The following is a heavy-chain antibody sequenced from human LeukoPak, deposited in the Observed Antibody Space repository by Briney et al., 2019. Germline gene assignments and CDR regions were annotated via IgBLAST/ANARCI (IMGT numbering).Heavy chain of an antibody. CDR2: INHRGRT. CDR3: ARGSGGYCSSTSCKPRRVFDY. D-gene: IGHD2-2*01. CDR1: GGSFSGYY. V-gene: IGHV4-34*01. J-gene: IGHJ4*02. Sequence: SETLSLTCAVYGGSFSGYYWSWIRQPPGKGLGWSGEINHRGRTNYNPSLKSRVTISVDTSKNQFSLKLSSVTAADTAVYYCARGSGGYCSSTSCKPRRVFDYWGQGTLVTVSS.